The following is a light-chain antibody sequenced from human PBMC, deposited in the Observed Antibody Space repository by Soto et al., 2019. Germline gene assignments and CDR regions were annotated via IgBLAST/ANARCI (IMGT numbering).Light chain of an antibody. CDR1: QSISSW. J-gene: IGKJ2*01. CDR3: QRYNSYYT. Sequence: DIQMTQSPSTLSASVGDRVTITCRASQSISSWLAWYQQKPGKAPKLLIYEASGLESGVPSMFSGSGSGTEFTLTISRLQPDDFATYYCQRYNSYYTFGQGTKLEIK. V-gene: IGKV1-5*03. CDR2: EAS.